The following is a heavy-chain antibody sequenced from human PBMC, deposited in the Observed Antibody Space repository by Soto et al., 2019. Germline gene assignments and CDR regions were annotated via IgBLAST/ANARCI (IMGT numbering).Heavy chain of an antibody. CDR1: GGSISSYY. CDR2: IYYSGST. CDR3: AREYCSSTSCYEGDYYYMDV. V-gene: IGHV4-59*01. D-gene: IGHD2-2*01. J-gene: IGHJ6*03. Sequence: SETLSLTCTVSGGSISSYYWSWIRQPPGKGLEWIGYIYYSGSTNYNPSLKSRVTISVDTSKNQFSLKLSSVTAADTAVYYCAREYCSSTSCYEGDYYYMDVWGKGTTVTVSS.